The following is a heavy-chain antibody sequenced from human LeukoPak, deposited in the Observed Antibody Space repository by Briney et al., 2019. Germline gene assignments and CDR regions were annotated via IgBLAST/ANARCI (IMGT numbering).Heavy chain of an antibody. CDR1: GGSISSGGYY. D-gene: IGHD6-19*01. J-gene: IGHJ3*02. CDR2: IYYSGST. V-gene: IGHV4-31*03. Sequence: SQTLCLTCTVSGGSISSGGYYWSWIRQHPGKGLEWIGYIYYSGSTYYNPSLKSRVTISVDTSKNQFSLKLSSVTAADTAVYYCARAQYSSGWYKAKNAFDIWGQGTMVTVSS. CDR3: ARAQYSSGWYKAKNAFDI.